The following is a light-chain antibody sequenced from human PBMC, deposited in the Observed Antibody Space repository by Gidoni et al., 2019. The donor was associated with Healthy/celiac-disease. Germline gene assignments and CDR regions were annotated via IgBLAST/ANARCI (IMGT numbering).Light chain of an antibody. Sequence: EVVMTQSPATLAVSPGERATLSCRASHSVSRNLAWYQQKPGQSTRLLIYAASTRATGIPARFSGNGSGTEFTLSISSLQSEDFAVDYCQQYNNWPPYTFGQGTKLEIK. CDR3: QQYNNWPPYT. CDR2: AAS. CDR1: HSVSRN. V-gene: IGKV3-15*01. J-gene: IGKJ2*01.